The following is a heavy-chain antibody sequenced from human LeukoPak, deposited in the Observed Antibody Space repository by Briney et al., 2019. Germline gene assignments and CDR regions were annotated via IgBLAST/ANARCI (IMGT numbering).Heavy chain of an antibody. V-gene: IGHV4-39*01. D-gene: IGHD2-8*01. CDR1: GGSISSSSYY. CDR3: ARHRMGDYYYYYMDV. CDR2: IYYSGST. Sequence: SETLSLTCTVSGGSISSSSYYWGWIRQPPGKGLEWIGSIYYSGSTYYNPSLKSRVTISVDTSKNQFSLKLSSVTAADTAVYYCARHRMGDYYYYYMDVWGKGTTVTISS. J-gene: IGHJ6*03.